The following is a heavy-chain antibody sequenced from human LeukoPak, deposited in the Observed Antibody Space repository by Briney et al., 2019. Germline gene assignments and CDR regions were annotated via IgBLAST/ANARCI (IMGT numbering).Heavy chain of an antibody. J-gene: IGHJ5*02. Sequence: GGSLRLSCAASGFTFSSYTMNWVRQAPGKGLEWVSSITSSSSYIYYADSVKGRFTISRDNSKNTLYLQMNSLRAEDTAVYYCARLLWFGEDYNWFDPWGQGTLVTVSS. CDR3: ARLLWFGEDYNWFDP. V-gene: IGHV3-21*01. CDR2: ITSSSSYI. CDR1: GFTFSSYT. D-gene: IGHD3-10*01.